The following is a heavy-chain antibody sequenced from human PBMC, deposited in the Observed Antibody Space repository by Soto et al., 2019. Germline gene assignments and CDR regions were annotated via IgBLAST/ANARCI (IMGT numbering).Heavy chain of an antibody. J-gene: IGHJ2*01. CDR1: GYSFHTYA. Sequence: SVKVSCTASGYSFHTYAISWVRQAPGQGLEWMGGIIPIFGTANYAQKFQGRVTITADESTSTAYMELSSLRSEDTAVYYCARDTTVVTPGGCVWYFDLWGRGTLVTVSS. CDR2: IIPIFGTA. V-gene: IGHV1-69*13. D-gene: IGHD4-17*01. CDR3: ARDTTVVTPGGCVWYFDL.